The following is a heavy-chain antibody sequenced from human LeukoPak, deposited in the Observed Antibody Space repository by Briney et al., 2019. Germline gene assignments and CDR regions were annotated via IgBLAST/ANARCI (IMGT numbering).Heavy chain of an antibody. V-gene: IGHV4-61*02. D-gene: IGHD3-3*01. CDR1: GASISSGSYY. Sequence: SETLSLTCTVSGASISSGSYYWTWIRQPAGKGLEWIGRMYNSGRTNYNPSLKSRVTISVDTSNNQFSLMLTSVTAADTAVYYCAAITIFGVVLDYWGQGTLVTVSS. CDR2: MYNSGRT. CDR3: AAITIFGVVLDY. J-gene: IGHJ4*02.